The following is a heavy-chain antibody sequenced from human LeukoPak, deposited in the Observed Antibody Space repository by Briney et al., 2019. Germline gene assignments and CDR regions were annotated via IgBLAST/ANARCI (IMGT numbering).Heavy chain of an antibody. CDR3: AGRPTGYSSGYIH. Sequence: GGSLRLSCAASGFTFSGFLMRWVRQSPTRGLEWVANIKPDGSERYYGASVKGRFTISRDNAKNSLSLQMNNLRVEDTAVYYCAGRPTGYSSGYIHWGQGTLVTVSS. J-gene: IGHJ4*02. D-gene: IGHD5-18*01. V-gene: IGHV3-7*03. CDR2: IKPDGSER. CDR1: GFTFSGFL.